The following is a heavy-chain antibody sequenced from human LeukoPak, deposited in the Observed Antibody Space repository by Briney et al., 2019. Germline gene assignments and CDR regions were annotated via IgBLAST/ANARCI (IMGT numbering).Heavy chain of an antibody. D-gene: IGHD1-26*01. J-gene: IGHJ4*02. CDR3: ARLASGSYGPLTPFDY. CDR2: IYYSGST. V-gene: IGHV4-59*08. CDR1: GGSISSYY. Sequence: SETLSLTCTVTGGSISSYYWSWIRQPPGKGLEWIGDIYYSGSTNYNPSLKSRVTISVDTSKNQFSLRLSSVTAADTAVYYSARLASGSYGPLTPFDYWGQGTLVTISS.